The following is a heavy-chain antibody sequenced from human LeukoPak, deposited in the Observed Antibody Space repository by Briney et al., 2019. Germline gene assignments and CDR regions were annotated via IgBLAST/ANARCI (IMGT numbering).Heavy chain of an antibody. J-gene: IGHJ6*03. CDR3: ARDGWDYYYYYMDV. D-gene: IGHD6-19*01. CDR2: IQYDRTNE. V-gene: IGHV3-30*02. CDR1: AFTFSSYG. Sequence: GGSLRLSCAASAFTFSSYGMHWVRQAPGKGLEWVAYIQYDRTNEQYAHSVKGRFRISRDNSNNILYLQMNSLRTEDTAVYYCARDGWDYYYYYMDVWGKGTTVTVSS.